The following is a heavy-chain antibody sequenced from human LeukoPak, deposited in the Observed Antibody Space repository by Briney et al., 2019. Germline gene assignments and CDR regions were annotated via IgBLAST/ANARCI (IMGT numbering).Heavy chain of an antibody. Sequence: SETLSLTCTVSGGSISSYYWSWIRQPPGKGLEWIGYIYYSGSTNYNPSLKSRVTISVDTSKNQFSLKLSSVTAADTAVYYCAREGLWFGPDYWGQGTLVTVSS. V-gene: IGHV4-59*01. D-gene: IGHD3-10*01. CDR2: IYYSGST. CDR1: GGSISSYY. J-gene: IGHJ4*02. CDR3: AREGLWFGPDY.